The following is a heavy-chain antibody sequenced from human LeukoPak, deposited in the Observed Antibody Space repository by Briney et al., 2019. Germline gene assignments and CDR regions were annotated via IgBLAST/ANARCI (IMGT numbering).Heavy chain of an antibody. V-gene: IGHV4-4*07. CDR1: GGSISSYY. CDR2: IYTSGST. D-gene: IGHD3-22*01. J-gene: IGHJ2*01. Sequence: PSETLSLTCTVSGGSISSYYWSWIRQPAGKGLEWIGRIYTSGSTNYNPSLKSRVTMSVDTSKNQFSLKLSSVTAADTAVYCCAREDEYLPPYYYDSSGYYWGWYFDLWGRGTLVTVSS. CDR3: AREDEYLPPYYYDSSGYYWGWYFDL.